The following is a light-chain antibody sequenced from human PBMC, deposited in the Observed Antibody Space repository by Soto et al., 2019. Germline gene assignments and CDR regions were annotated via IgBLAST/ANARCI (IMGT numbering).Light chain of an antibody. J-gene: IGLJ1*01. V-gene: IGLV2-11*01. Sequence: QSVLTQPHSVSGSPGQSVTISCTGTNSDVGRYNSVSWYQQLPGKAPQLIISAVRQRPSGVPDRFSGSKSGNTASLTISGLQAEDEADYYCSSYTSSSTLWVFGTGTKVTVL. CDR1: NSDVGRYNS. CDR3: SSYTSSSTLWV. CDR2: AVR.